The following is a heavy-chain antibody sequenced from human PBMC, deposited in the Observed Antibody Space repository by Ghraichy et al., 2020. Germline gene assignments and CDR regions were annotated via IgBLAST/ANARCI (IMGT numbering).Heavy chain of an antibody. Sequence: ASVKVSCKASGYTFTSYYIHWVRQAPGQGLEWMGIINPSGGSTSYAQKLQGRVTMTRDTSTRTVYMELSSLRSEDTAVYYCTRDVQALHHDIPTGTAAGVNDYWGQGTLVTVSS. D-gene: IGHD1-1*01. CDR2: INPSGGST. V-gene: IGHV1-46*01. J-gene: IGHJ4*02. CDR3: TRDVQALHHDIPTGTAAGVNDY. CDR1: GYTFTSYY.